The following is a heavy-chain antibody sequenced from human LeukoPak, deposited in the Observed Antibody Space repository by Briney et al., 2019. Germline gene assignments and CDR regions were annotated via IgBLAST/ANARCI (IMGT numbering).Heavy chain of an antibody. CDR1: GFTVSSNY. V-gene: IGHV3-66*01. D-gene: IGHD3-9*01. J-gene: IGHJ4*02. Sequence: GGSLRLSSAASGFTVSSNYMSWVRQAPGKGLEWVSVIYSGGSTYYADSVKGRFTISRDNSKNTLYLQMNSLRAEDTAVYYCARALRYFVWLFPWDYWGQGTLVTVSS. CDR3: ARALRYFVWLFPWDY. CDR2: IYSGGST.